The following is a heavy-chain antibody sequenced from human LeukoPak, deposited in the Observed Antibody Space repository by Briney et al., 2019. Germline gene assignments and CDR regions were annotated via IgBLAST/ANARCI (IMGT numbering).Heavy chain of an antibody. CDR1: GGTFSSYT. CDR2: IIPILGIA. Sequence: ASVKVSCKASGGTFSSYTISWVRQAPGQGLEWMGRIIPILGIANYAQKFQGRVTITADKSTSTAYMELSSLRSEDTAVYYCARHAPDSSGYYSEGYFDYWGQGTLVTVSS. D-gene: IGHD3-22*01. J-gene: IGHJ4*02. V-gene: IGHV1-69*02. CDR3: ARHAPDSSGYYSEGYFDY.